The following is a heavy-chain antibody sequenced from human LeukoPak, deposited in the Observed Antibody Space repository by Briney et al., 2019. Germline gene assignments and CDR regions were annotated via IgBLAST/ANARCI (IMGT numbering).Heavy chain of an antibody. D-gene: IGHD6-19*01. V-gene: IGHV3-30*02. Sequence: GGSLRLSCAASGFTFSSYGMHWVRQAPGKGLEWVAFIRYDGSNKYYADSVKGRFTISRDNSKNTLYLQMNSLRAEDTAVYYCAKVVRAVAGFVWGWFDPWGQGTLVTISS. CDR1: GFTFSSYG. CDR3: AKVVRAVAGFVWGWFDP. J-gene: IGHJ5*02. CDR2: IRYDGSNK.